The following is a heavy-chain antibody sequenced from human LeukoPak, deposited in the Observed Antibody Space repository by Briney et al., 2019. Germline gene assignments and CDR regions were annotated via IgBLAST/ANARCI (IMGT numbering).Heavy chain of an antibody. J-gene: IGHJ6*02. D-gene: IGHD3-22*01. CDR1: GYTFTSYA. CDR3: ARGGTDWHYYDSSGYPRPEYGMDV. CDR2: INTNTGNP. V-gene: IGHV7-4-1*02. Sequence: ASVKVSCKASGYTFTSYAMNWVRQAPGQGLEWMGWINTNTGNPTYAQGFTGRFVFSLDTSVSTAYLQISSLKAEDTAVYYCARGGTDWHYYDSSGYPRPEYGMDVWGQGTTVTVSS.